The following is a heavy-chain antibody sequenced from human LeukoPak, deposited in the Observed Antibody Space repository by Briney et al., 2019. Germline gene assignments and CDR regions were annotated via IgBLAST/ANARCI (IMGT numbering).Heavy chain of an antibody. V-gene: IGHV4-59*01. Sequence: PSETLSLTCTVSGGSISSYYWSRIRQPPGKGLEWIGYIYYSGSTNYNPSLKSRVTISVDTSKNQFSLKLSSVTAADTAVYYCARGLGHFGEFPMGYWGQGTLVTVSS. CDR2: IYYSGST. J-gene: IGHJ4*02. D-gene: IGHD3-10*01. CDR3: ARGLGHFGEFPMGY. CDR1: GGSISSYY.